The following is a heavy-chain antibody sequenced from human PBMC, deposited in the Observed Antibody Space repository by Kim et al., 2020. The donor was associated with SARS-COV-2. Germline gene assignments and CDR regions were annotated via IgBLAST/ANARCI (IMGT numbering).Heavy chain of an antibody. CDR3: ARRDRFGELYAFDI. V-gene: IGHV4-39*01. D-gene: IGHD3-10*01. J-gene: IGHJ3*02. Sequence: NPTLKSRVTISVNTSKNQFSLKLSSVTAADTALYYCARRDRFGELYAFDIWGQGTMVTVSS.